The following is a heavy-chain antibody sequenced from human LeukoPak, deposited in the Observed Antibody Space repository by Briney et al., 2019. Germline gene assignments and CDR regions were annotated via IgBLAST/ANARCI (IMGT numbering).Heavy chain of an antibody. CDR3: ARDNIAARPFDY. CDR1: GFTFSSYG. V-gene: IGHV3-33*01. Sequence: PGGSLRLSCAASGFTFSSYGMHWVRQAPGKGLEWVAVIWYDGSNKYYADSVKGRFTISRDNSKNTLYLQMNSLRAEDTAVYYCARDNIAARPFDYWGQGTLVTVSS. J-gene: IGHJ4*02. D-gene: IGHD6-6*01. CDR2: IWYDGSNK.